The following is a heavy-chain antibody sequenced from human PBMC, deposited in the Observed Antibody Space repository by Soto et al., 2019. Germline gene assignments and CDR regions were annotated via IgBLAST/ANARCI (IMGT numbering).Heavy chain of an antibody. Sequence: QVQLVQSGAEVKEPGSAVKVSCKAPADSFSSYGISWVRQAPGQGLEWMGGIIPIFGTTNYAEKFQGRVTITADESTNTAYMELSSLRSEDTALYYCARVFPDGWVEPGVVRGYLDTWGRGTLVPVSS. D-gene: IGHD3-3*01. J-gene: IGHJ4*02. CDR3: ARVFPDGWVEPGVVRGYLDT. CDR1: ADSFSSYG. CDR2: IIPIFGTT. V-gene: IGHV1-69*01.